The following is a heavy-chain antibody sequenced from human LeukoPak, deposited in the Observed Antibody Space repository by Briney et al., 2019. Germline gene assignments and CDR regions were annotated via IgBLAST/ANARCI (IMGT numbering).Heavy chain of an antibody. D-gene: IGHD3-10*01. CDR3: ERELSSSSGSYYYFDS. V-gene: IGHV3-48*02. J-gene: IGHJ4*02. CDR1: GFTFSIYN. CDR2: ITSSSGAT. Sequence: GGSLRLSCAASGFTFSIYNMNWVRQAPGKGLEWVSYITSSSGATYYADSVKGRFTISRDNAKISIYLQMNSLRDEDMSVYYCERELSSSSGSYYYFDSWGQGTLVTVSS.